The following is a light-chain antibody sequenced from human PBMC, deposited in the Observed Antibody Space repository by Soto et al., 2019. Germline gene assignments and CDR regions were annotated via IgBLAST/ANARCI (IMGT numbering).Light chain of an antibody. J-gene: IGKJ2*01. V-gene: IGKV1-12*01. CDR2: LAT. CDR3: QQANSFPYT. CDR1: QDISRF. Sequence: DIQMTQSPSAVSASVGDRVTITCRASQDISRFLAWFQQNPGKVPKRLIYLATALQNGAPSRFSGSGSGTEFNFTISSLQPEDFATYYGQQANSFPYTFGQGTKLEIK.